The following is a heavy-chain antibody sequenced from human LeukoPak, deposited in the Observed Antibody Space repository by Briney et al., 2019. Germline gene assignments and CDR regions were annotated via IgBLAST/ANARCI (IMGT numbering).Heavy chain of an antibody. V-gene: IGHV4-34*01. J-gene: IGHJ4*02. CDR1: GGSFSGYY. Sequence: SETLSLTCAVSGGSFSGYYWTWIRQPPGKGLEWIGEINHSGSANYNPSLKSRVTISLDTSKNQFSLKLSSVTAADTAVYYCATTVVTSGPYYFDYWGQGTLVTVSS. CDR2: INHSGSA. CDR3: ATTVVTSGPYYFDY. D-gene: IGHD4-23*01.